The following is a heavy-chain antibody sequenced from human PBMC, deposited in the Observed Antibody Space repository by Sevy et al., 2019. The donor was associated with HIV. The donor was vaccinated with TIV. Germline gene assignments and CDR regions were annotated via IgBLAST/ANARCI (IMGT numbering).Heavy chain of an antibody. CDR1: GFTFSDHR. D-gene: IGHD2-15*01. CDR3: ARDRGEIVSSAFDY. V-gene: IGHV3-30*03. CDR2: ISYDGRNNK. Sequence: GGSLRLSCAAFGFTFSDHRMHWVRQAPGKGLEWVAVISYDGRNNKYNVDSVKGRFTISRDNSKNTVYLQMNSLRPENTAIHYCARDRGEIVSSAFDYWGQGTLVTVSS. J-gene: IGHJ4*02.